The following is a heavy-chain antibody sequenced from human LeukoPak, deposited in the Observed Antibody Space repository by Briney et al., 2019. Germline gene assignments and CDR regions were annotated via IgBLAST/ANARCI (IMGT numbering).Heavy chain of an antibody. V-gene: IGHV3-30*18. CDR3: AEGSYGSGKYWYFDL. D-gene: IGHD3-10*01. CDR2: MSYDGSNK. Sequence: PGRSLRLSCAASGFTFSSYGMHWVRQAPGKGLEWVAVMSYDGSNKYYADSVKGRFTISRDNSKNTLYLQMNSLRAEDMAVYYCAEGSYGSGKYWYFDLWGRGTLVTVSS. J-gene: IGHJ2*01. CDR1: GFTFSSYG.